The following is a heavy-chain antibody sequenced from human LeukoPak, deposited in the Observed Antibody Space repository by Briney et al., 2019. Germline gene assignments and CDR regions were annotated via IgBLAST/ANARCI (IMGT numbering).Heavy chain of an antibody. D-gene: IGHD2-15*01. CDR3: ARGYCSGGSCPRWVYFDY. Sequence: PSETLSLTCTVSGGPISSGGYYWSWIRQPPGKGLEWIGYIYHSGSTYYNPSLKSRVTISVDTSKNQFSLKLSSVTAADTAVYFCARGYCSGGSCPRWVYFDYWGQETLVTVSS. V-gene: IGHV4-30-2*01. CDR1: GGPISSGGYY. J-gene: IGHJ4*02. CDR2: IYHSGST.